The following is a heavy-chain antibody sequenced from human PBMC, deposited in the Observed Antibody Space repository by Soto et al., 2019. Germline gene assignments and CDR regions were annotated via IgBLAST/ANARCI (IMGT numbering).Heavy chain of an antibody. CDR3: ARGNPLHDY. CDR2: FSGPGGGS. D-gene: IGHD2-15*01. J-gene: IGHJ4*02. V-gene: IGHV3-23*01. Sequence: VGSLRLSCAASGFTFSRYAMSWVRQAPGKGLEWVSTFSGPGGGSYYADSVKGRFTISRDNFKNTLFLQMNSLRAEDTAVYYCARGNPLHDYWGKGIVVIVSS. CDR1: GFTFSRYA.